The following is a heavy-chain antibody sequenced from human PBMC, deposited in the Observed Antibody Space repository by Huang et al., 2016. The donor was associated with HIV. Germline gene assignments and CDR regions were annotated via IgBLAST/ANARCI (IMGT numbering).Heavy chain of an antibody. D-gene: IGHD3-10*01. V-gene: IGHV1-69*13. Sequence: QVQLVQSGAEMKKPGSSVKVSCTAPGGTFSSYGISWVRQAPGQGLEWMGGFGTIFRRTDYAQKVQGRLTITADESTSTAYMERSSLRSQDSAIYFCARGVFDGVWSGDLLPHFYYMDVWGKGTTVTVSS. J-gene: IGHJ6*03. CDR2: FGTIFRRT. CDR3: ARGVFDGVWSGDLLPHFYYMDV. CDR1: GGTFSSYG.